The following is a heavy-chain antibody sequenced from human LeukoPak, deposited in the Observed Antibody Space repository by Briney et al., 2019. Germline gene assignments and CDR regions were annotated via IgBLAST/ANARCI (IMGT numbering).Heavy chain of an antibody. J-gene: IGHJ4*02. CDR1: GFTFSDYY. CDR2: ISSSGSTI. Sequence: PGGSLRLSCAASGFTFSDYYMSWIRQAPGKGLEWVSYISSSGSTIYYADSVKGRFTISRDNAKNSLYLQMNSLRVEDTAVYYCARPWGSSDSGNYYYYFDYWGQGTLVTVSS. D-gene: IGHD3-10*01. CDR3: ARPWGSSDSGNYYYYFDY. V-gene: IGHV3-11*04.